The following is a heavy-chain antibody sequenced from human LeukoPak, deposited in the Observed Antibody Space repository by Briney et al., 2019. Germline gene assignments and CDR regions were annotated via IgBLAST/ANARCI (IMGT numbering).Heavy chain of an antibody. J-gene: IGHJ4*02. D-gene: IGHD3-3*01. Sequence: SETLSLTCTVSGGSISSYYWSWTRQPPGKGLEWFGYIYYSGSTNYNPSLKSRVTISVDTSKNQFSLKLSSVTAADTAVYYCARVGGRFLEWLFDYWGQGTLVTVSS. V-gene: IGHV4-59*01. CDR2: IYYSGST. CDR3: ARVGGRFLEWLFDY. CDR1: GGSISSYY.